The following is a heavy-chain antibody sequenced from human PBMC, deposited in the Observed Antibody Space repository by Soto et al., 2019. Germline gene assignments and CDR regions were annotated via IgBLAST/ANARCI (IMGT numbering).Heavy chain of an antibody. V-gene: IGHV1-18*01. CDR2: IRADNGNT. Sequence: QVQLMQSGAEVKKPGASVKVSCKASGYTFTSSAISWVRQAPGQGLEWMGWIRADNGNTDYAEKFQGRVTMTTDASTSTAYMELRSLRPDDTAVYYCARDRSNSDYWGQGTLVTVSS. D-gene: IGHD2-2*01. CDR3: ARDRSNSDY. CDR1: GYTFTSSA. J-gene: IGHJ4*02.